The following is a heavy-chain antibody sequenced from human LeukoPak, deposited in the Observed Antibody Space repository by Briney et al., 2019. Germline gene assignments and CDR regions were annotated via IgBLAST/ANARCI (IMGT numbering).Heavy chain of an antibody. CDR2: TNYRSKWYN. V-gene: IGHV6-1*01. J-gene: IGHJ4*02. Sequence: SQTLSLTCATSGDSVSSNSAAWNWIRQSPSRGPEWLGRTNYRSKWYNDYAVSVKSRITINPDTSKNQFSLQLNSVTPEDTAVYYCARSSPLLGGVDYWGQGTLVTVSS. CDR3: ARSSPLLGGVDY. CDR1: GDSVSSNSAA. D-gene: IGHD6-6*01.